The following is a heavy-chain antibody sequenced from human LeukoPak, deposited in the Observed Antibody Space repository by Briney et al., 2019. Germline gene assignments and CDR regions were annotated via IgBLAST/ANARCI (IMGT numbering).Heavy chain of an antibody. V-gene: IGHV1-2*04. Sequence: ASVKFSCKASGHNFTGYYMHWVRQAPGQGLEWMGWINPNSGGTNYAQKFQGWVTMTRDTSISTAYMELSRLRSDDTAVYYCAREDSSGMDVWGKGTTVTVSS. D-gene: IGHD3-22*01. CDR1: GHNFTGYY. J-gene: IGHJ6*04. CDR3: AREDSSGMDV. CDR2: INPNSGGT.